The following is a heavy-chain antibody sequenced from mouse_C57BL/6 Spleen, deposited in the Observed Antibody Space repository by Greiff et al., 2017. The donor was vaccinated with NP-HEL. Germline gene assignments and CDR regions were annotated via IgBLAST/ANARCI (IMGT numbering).Heavy chain of an antibody. CDR2: ISNGGGST. J-gene: IGHJ1*03. CDR3: ARHYGSYWYFDV. D-gene: IGHD1-1*01. V-gene: IGHV5-12*01. Sequence: EVKLVESGGGLVQPGGSLKLSCAASGFTFSDYYMYWVRQTPEKRLEWVAYISNGGGSTYYPDTVKGRFTISRDNAKNTLYLQMSRLKSEDTAMYYCARHYGSYWYFDVWGTGTTVTVSS. CDR1: GFTFSDYY.